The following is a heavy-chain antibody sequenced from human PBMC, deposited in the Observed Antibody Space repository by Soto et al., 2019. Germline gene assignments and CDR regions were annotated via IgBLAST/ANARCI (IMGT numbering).Heavy chain of an antibody. D-gene: IGHD2-2*01. CDR1: GFTFSSYA. Sequence: GVSLRLSCAASGFTFSSYAMSWVRQAPGRGLVWVSRIDSDGSRTSYADSVKGRFTISRDNAKNTLYLQMNSLRAEDTAVYYCARDLSSCSSARCYSYYYGMDVWGQGTTVTVSS. CDR3: ARDLSSCSSARCYSYYYGMDV. V-gene: IGHV3-74*01. J-gene: IGHJ6*02. CDR2: IDSDGSRT.